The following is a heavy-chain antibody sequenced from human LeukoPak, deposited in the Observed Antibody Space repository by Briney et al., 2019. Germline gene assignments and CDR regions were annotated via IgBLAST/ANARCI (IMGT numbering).Heavy chain of an antibody. CDR1: GYSFTSYW. V-gene: IGHV5-51*01. J-gene: IGHJ4*02. CDR3: ARRGPAGYYSLNYFDY. Sequence: GESLKISCKGSGYSFTSYWIGWVRQMPGKGLEWMGIIYPGDSDTRYSPSFQGQVTISADKSISTAYLQWSSLKASDTAMYYCARRGPAGYYSLNYFDYWGQGTLVTDSS. D-gene: IGHD3-9*01. CDR2: IYPGDSDT.